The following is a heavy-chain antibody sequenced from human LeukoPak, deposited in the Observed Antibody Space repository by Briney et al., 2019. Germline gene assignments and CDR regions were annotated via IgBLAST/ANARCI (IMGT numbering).Heavy chain of an antibody. CDR3: ARAGQWLVPQYFDY. D-gene: IGHD6-19*01. CDR1: GASISSGGYY. CDR2: IYYSGNT. Sequence: PSETLSLTCTVSGASISSGGYYWSWIRQHPGKGLEWIGYIYYSGNTYYNPSLKSRLTISVDTSKNQSSLKLSSVTAADTAVYYCARAGQWLVPQYFDYWGQGTLVTVSS. J-gene: IGHJ4*02. V-gene: IGHV4-31*03.